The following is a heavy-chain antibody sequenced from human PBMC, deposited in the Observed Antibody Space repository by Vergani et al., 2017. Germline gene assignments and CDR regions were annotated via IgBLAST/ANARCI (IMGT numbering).Heavy chain of an antibody. J-gene: IGHJ4*02. CDR3: ARGDGDYGDYFDY. CDR2: IKQDGSEK. Sequence: EVQLVESGGGLVQPGGSLRLSCAASGFTFSSYWMSWVRQAPGKGLEWVANIKQDGSEKYYVDSVKGRFTISRDNAKNSLYLQMNSLRAEDTAVYYCARGDGDYGDYFDYWGQGTLVTVSS. D-gene: IGHD4-17*01. V-gene: IGHV3-7*01. CDR1: GFTFSSYW.